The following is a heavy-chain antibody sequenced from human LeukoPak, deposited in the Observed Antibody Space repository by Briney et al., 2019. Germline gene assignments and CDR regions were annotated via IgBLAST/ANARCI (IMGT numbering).Heavy chain of an antibody. J-gene: IGHJ4*02. CDR1: GFTFSTYA. V-gene: IGHV3-23*01. CDR2: IRPDGDRT. D-gene: IGHD6-19*01. Sequence: GGSLRLSCAASGFTFSTYAIPWVRQGPGKGLEWVSAIRPDGDRTYYANSVRGRFTISRDNPKDTVYLQINGLRVEDTAVYYCAREQSGTRGWYTVDYWGQGTLVTVSS. CDR3: AREQSGTRGWYTVDY.